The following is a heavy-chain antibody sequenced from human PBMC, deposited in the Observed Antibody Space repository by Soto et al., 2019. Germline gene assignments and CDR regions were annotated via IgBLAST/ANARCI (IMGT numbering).Heavy chain of an antibody. J-gene: IGHJ6*02. CDR2: ISYDGSNK. V-gene: IGHV3-30-3*01. CDR3: ARVGGHYYYYYGMDV. CDR1: GFTFSSYA. Sequence: GGSLRLSCAASGFTFSSYAMHWVRQAPGKGLEWVAVISYDGSNKYYADSVKGRFTISRDNPKNTLYLQMNSQRAEDTAVYYCARVGGHYYYYYGMDVWGQGTTVTVS. D-gene: IGHD3-16*01.